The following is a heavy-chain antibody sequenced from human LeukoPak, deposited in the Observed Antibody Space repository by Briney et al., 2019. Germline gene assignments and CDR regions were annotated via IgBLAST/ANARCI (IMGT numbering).Heavy chain of an antibody. J-gene: IGHJ6*02. Sequence: GGSLRLSCAASGFTFSTYGMHWVRQAPGKGLEWAAVISHDESNKYYADSVKGRFTISRDNSKNTLYLQMNSLRAEDTAVYYCAKDGSGYYYYGMDVWGQGTTVTVSS. V-gene: IGHV3-30*18. CDR1: GFTFSTYG. CDR3: AKDGSGYYYYGMDV. CDR2: ISHDESNK. D-gene: IGHD2-15*01.